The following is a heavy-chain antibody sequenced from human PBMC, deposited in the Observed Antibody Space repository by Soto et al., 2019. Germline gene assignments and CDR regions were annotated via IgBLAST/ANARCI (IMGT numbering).Heavy chain of an antibody. CDR2: ISGSADAT. CDR1: GFTFSTYA. D-gene: IGHD2-2*01. V-gene: IGHV3-23*01. J-gene: IGHJ4*02. CDR3: AKGGDGYCSTTSCLFHFDY. Sequence: EVQLLESGGGLVQTGGSLRLSCEASGFTFSTYAMSWVRQAPGKGLEWVSTISGSADATFYADSVKGRFAIFRDNSRTMFYLQMNSLRAEDTAVYYCAKGGDGYCSTTSCLFHFDYWGPGTLATVSS.